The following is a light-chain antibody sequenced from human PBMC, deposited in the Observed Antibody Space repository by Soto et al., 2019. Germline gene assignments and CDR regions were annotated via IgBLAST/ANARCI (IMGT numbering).Light chain of an antibody. CDR1: QSVSSN. V-gene: IGKV3-20*01. Sequence: EIVMTQSPATLSVSPGERATLSCRASQSVSSNLAWYQQKPGQAPRLLIYGASSRAAGISHRFSGSGSGTDFTLTISRLEPEDFAVYYCQQYGSSPSFGGGTKVDI. J-gene: IGKJ4*01. CDR2: GAS. CDR3: QQYGSSPS.